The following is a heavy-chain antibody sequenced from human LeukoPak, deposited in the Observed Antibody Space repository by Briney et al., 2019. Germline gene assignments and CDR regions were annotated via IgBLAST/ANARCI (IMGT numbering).Heavy chain of an antibody. CDR1: GGSISSYY. Sequence: SETLSLTCAVSGGSISSYYWSWIRQPPGKGLEWIGYIYNSGSTNYNPSLKSRVTISVDASKNQFSLKVSSVTAADTAVYYCARETYYDFWSGYSNWFDPWGQGTLVTVSS. J-gene: IGHJ5*02. CDR2: IYNSGST. CDR3: ARETYYDFWSGYSNWFDP. D-gene: IGHD3-3*01. V-gene: IGHV4-59*01.